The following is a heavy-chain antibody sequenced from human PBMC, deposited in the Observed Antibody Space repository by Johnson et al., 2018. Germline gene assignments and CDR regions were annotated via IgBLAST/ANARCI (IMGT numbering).Heavy chain of an antibody. CDR3: ARDRGDGSGGSCWGYFLH. V-gene: IGHV3-33*01. CDR1: GFTFSSHG. CDR2: IWSDGSKK. D-gene: IGHD2-15*01. J-gene: IGHJ1*01. Sequence: QVQLVQSGGGVVQPGRSLRLSCAASGFTFSSHGMHWVRQAPGKGLEWVAVIWSDGSKKYYADSVKGRFTVSRDNSKNPLYLQMDSRRAEGTAIYYCARDRGDGSGGSCWGYFLHWGQGTLVTVSS.